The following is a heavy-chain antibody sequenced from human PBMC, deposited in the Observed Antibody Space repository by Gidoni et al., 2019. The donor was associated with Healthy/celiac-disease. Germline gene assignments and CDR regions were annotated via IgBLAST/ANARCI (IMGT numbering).Heavy chain of an antibody. CDR2: IYTSGST. Sequence: QVQLQESGPGLVKPSYTLSLTCTVSACSISRSYLRCIRPPAGKGLEWIGRIYTSGSTNYHPSLKSRVTMSVDTSKNQFSLKLSSVTAADTAVYYCARDPFVVPAAILKYSSSGKNYWYFDLWGRGTLVTVSS. V-gene: IGHV4-4*07. J-gene: IGHJ2*01. CDR3: ARDPFVVPAAILKYSSSGKNYWYFDL. D-gene: IGHD2-2*01. CDR1: ACSISRSY.